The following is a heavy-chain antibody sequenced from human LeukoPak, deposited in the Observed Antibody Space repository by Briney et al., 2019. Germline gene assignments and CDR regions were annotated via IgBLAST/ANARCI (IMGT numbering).Heavy chain of an antibody. CDR3: ARSLRGARRFDY. CDR2: IDSSSHYI. CDR1: GFTFSTYS. V-gene: IGHV3-21*01. Sequence: PGKSLRLSCAASGFTFSTYSMNWVRQAPGEGLQWVASIDSSSHYIFYTDSVKGRLTVSRDNAKSSLYLDINSLRAEDTAVYFCARSLRGARRFDYWGQGTLVTVSS. J-gene: IGHJ4*02. D-gene: IGHD3-3*01.